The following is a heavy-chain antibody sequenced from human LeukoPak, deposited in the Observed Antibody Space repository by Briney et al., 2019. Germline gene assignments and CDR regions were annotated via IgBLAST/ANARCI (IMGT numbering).Heavy chain of an antibody. V-gene: IGHV4-61*05. J-gene: IGHJ4*02. D-gene: IGHD2-8*02. Sequence: SETLSLTCTVSGGSISSSSYYWGWIRQPPGKGLEWIGYIYYSGSTNYNPSLKSRVTISVDTSKNQFSLKLSSVTAADTAVYYCAYGSRRPGAYDYWGQGTLVTVSS. CDR2: IYYSGST. CDR3: AYGSRRPGAYDY. CDR1: GGSISSSSYY.